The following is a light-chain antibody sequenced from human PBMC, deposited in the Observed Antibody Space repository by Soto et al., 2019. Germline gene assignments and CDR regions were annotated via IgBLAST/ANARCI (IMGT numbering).Light chain of an antibody. CDR1: SSDVGGYNF. CDR2: DVS. CDR3: CSYTSSTSDV. Sequence: QSALTQPASVSGSPGQSITISCTGTSSDVGGYNFVSWYQQHPGKAPKLMIYDVSTRPSGVSNRFSGSKSGTTASLTISGLQAEDEADYYCCSYTSSTSDVFGTGTKVTVL. J-gene: IGLJ1*01. V-gene: IGLV2-14*01.